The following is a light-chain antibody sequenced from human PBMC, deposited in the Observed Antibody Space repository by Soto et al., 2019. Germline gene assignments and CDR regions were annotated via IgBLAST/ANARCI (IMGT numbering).Light chain of an antibody. Sequence: EIVLTQSPGTLSLSPGERATLSCRASQNVRSPYLAWYQQKPGQAPRLLIYAASSRAAGIPDRFSGSGSGTDFTLTISRLEPEYFALYYCQQYGTSAWTFGQGTKVEIK. J-gene: IGKJ1*01. V-gene: IGKV3-20*01. CDR2: AAS. CDR3: QQYGTSAWT. CDR1: QNVRSPY.